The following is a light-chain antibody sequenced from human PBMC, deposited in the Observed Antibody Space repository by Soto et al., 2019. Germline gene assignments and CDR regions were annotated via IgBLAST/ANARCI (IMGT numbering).Light chain of an antibody. J-gene: IGKJ4*01. Sequence: EIVMTQSPATLSVSPGERATLSCRASQSVSSNLAWYQQKPGQAPRLLIYGASTRATGIPARFSGSGSGTEFTLTISSLQSEDFAVYDCQQYNNWPPPLTCGGGTKVEIK. CDR3: QQYNNWPPPLT. CDR1: QSVSSN. V-gene: IGKV3-15*01. CDR2: GAS.